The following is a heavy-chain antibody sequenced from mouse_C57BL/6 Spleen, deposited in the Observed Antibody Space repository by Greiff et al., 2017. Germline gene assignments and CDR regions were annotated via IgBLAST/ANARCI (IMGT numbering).Heavy chain of an antibody. V-gene: IGHV1-54*01. CDR3: ARPYYCPGGFDV. D-gene: IGHD2-10*01. J-gene: IGHJ1*03. CDR2: INPGSGGT. Sequence: QVQLQQSGAELVRPGTSVKVSCKASGYAFTNYLIEWVKQRPGQGLEWIGVINPGSGGTNYNEKFKGKATLTADKSSSTAYMQLSSLTAEDSAVYFCARPYYCPGGFDVWGTGTTVTVSS. CDR1: GYAFTNYL.